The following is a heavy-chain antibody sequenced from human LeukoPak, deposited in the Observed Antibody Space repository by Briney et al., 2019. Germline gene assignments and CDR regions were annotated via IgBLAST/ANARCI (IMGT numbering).Heavy chain of an antibody. D-gene: IGHD2-2*02. CDR2: IYYSGST. Sequence: SETLSLTCTVSGGSISSSSYYWGWIRQPPGKGLEWIGSIYYSGSTYYNPSLKSRVTISVDTSKSQFSLKLSSVTAADTAVYYCARQDIVVVPAAIRGWGQGTLVTVSS. CDR3: ARQDIVVVPAAIRG. CDR1: GGSISSSSYY. V-gene: IGHV4-39*01. J-gene: IGHJ4*02.